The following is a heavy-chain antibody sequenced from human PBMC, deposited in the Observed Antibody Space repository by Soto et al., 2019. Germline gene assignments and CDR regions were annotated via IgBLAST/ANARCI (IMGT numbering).Heavy chain of an antibody. Sequence: QVQMVESGGGVVQPGRSLRLSCAASGFSFSTYGMHWVRQAPGKGLEWMAVISNDGSNKYYADSVKGRFTISRDNSKDTLLLQMNSLRGEDTAVYYCAKLVRADSTSSNFYYVSGMDVRGQGTTVSVSS. J-gene: IGHJ6*02. D-gene: IGHD6-6*01. CDR3: AKLVRADSTSSNFYYVSGMDV. CDR1: GFSFSTYG. V-gene: IGHV3-30*18. CDR2: ISNDGSNK.